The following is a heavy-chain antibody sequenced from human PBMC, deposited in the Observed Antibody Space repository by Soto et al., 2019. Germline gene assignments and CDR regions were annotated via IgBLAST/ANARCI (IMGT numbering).Heavy chain of an antibody. CDR2: LSSDGSNS. Sequence: QVQLVESGGGVVQPGGSLRLSCTARGFALTPYSIHWVRQAPGKGLEWVAGLSSDGSNSFYPDSVKGRITISRDNSQTTVHLLINNLRPDDTAIYYCSKDAEMHATLLLSYFALDLWGRGTAVTVSS. CDR3: SKDAEMHATLLLSYFALDL. CDR1: GFALTPYS. J-gene: IGHJ6*02. V-gene: IGHV3-30-3*01. D-gene: IGHD3-16*01.